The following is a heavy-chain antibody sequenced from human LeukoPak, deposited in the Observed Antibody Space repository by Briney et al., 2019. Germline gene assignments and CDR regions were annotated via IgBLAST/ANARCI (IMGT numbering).Heavy chain of an antibody. J-gene: IGHJ4*02. CDR2: ISGSGGSI. V-gene: IGHV3-23*01. Sequence: PGGSLRLSCAASGFTFSSYAMSWVRQAPGKGLEWVSAISGSGGSIDYADSVKGRFTISRDNSKNTLYLQMNSLRAEDTAIYYCAKDPTVGTTNYFDYWGQGTLVTVSS. CDR1: GFTFSSYA. CDR3: AKDPTVGTTNYFDY. D-gene: IGHD4-23*01.